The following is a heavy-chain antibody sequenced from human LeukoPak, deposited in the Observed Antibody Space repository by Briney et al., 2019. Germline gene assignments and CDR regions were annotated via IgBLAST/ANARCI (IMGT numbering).Heavy chain of an antibody. CDR2: IYYSGST. CDR1: GGSISSYY. CDR3: ARLRVPAATPNWFDP. V-gene: IGHV4-59*01. J-gene: IGHJ5*02. Sequence: SETLSLTCTVSGGSISSYYWSWIRQPPGKGLEWIGYIYYSGSTNYNPSLKSRVTISVDTSKNQFSLKLSSVTAADTAVYYCARLRVPAATPNWFDPWGQGTLVTVSS. D-gene: IGHD2-2*01.